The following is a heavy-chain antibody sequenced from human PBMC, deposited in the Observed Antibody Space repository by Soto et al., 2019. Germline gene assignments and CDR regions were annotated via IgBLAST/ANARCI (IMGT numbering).Heavy chain of an antibody. CDR2: IFYSGTA. CDR3: ARPDYGTAYFGP. V-gene: IGHV4-30-4*01. Sequence: NPSWSIALSCTVCGDSVSSGNHYWTWIRQPPGKGLEWIGYIFYSGTAYYNPSLKSRLTISVDTSKNQFSLKLSSVTAADTAVYYCARPDYGTAYFGPWGQRSLGTVSS. CDR1: GDSVSSGNHY. D-gene: IGHD3-10*01. J-gene: IGHJ5*02.